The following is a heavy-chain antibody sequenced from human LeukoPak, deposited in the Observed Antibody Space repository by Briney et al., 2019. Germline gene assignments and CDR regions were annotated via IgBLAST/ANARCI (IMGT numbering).Heavy chain of an antibody. CDR2: ISAYNGNT. V-gene: IGHV1-18*01. J-gene: IGHJ4*02. Sequence: ASVKVSCKASGYTFTSYGISWVRQAPGQGLEWMGWISAYNGNTNYAQKLQGRVTMTTDTSTSTAYMELRSLRSADTAVYYCARGHGAGYSSSWYSVPCDYWGQGTLVTVSS. CDR3: ARGHGAGYSSSWYSVPCDY. CDR1: GYTFTSYG. D-gene: IGHD6-13*01.